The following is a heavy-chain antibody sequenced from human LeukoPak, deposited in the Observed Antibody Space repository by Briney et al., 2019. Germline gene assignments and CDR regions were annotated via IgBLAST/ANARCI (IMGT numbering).Heavy chain of an antibody. Sequence: PGGSLRLSCAASGFTFSSYSMNWVRQAPGEGLEWVSSISSSSSYIYYADSVKGRFTISRDNAKNSLYLQMTSLRAEDTAVYYCARDESKTFDYWGQGTLVTVSS. CDR1: GFTFSSYS. V-gene: IGHV3-21*01. CDR2: ISSSSSYI. CDR3: ARDESKTFDY. J-gene: IGHJ4*02.